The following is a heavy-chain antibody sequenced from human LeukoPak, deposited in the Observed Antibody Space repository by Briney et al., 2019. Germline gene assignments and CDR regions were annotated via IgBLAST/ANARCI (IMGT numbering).Heavy chain of an antibody. J-gene: IGHJ4*02. V-gene: IGHV3-11*01. D-gene: IGHD1-1*01. CDR2: ISSGGSIT. CDR1: GFTFSDYY. Sequence: KPGGSLRLSCAASGFTFSDYYMSWIRQAPGKGLEWVSYISSGGSITYYADSVRGRFTISRDNAKNSLYLQMNSLRAEDTAVYYCARVDWTPDYWGQGTLLTVSS. CDR3: ARVDWTPDY.